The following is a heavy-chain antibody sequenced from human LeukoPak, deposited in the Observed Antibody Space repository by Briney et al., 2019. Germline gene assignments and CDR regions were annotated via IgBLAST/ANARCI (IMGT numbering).Heavy chain of an antibody. CDR3: AGTQTYYDFWSGQKQYYYGMDV. D-gene: IGHD3-3*01. CDR1: GGSISSGSYY. J-gene: IGHJ6*02. V-gene: IGHV4-61*02. Sequence: SQTLSLTCTVSGGSISSGSYYWSWIRRPAGKGLEWIGRIYTSGSTNYNPSLKSRVTISVDTSKNQFSLKLSSVTAADTAVYYCAGTQTYYDFWSGQKQYYYGMDVWGQGTTVTVSS. CDR2: IYTSGST.